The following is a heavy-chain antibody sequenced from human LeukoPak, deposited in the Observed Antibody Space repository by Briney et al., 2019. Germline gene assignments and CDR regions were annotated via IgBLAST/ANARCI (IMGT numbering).Heavy chain of an antibody. CDR1: GGSFSGYY. J-gene: IGHJ4*02. V-gene: IGHV4-59*01. Sequence: PSETLSLTCAVYGGSFSGYYWSWIRQPPGKGLEWIGYIYYSGSTNYNPSLKSRVTISVDTSKNQFSLKLSSVTAADTAVYYCARTHRTYDSSGYYYDYWGQGTLVTVSS. D-gene: IGHD3-22*01. CDR2: IYYSGST. CDR3: ARTHRTYDSSGYYYDY.